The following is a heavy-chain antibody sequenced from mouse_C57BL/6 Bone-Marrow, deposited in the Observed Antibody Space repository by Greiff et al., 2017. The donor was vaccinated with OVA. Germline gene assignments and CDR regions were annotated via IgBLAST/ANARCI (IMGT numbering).Heavy chain of an antibody. CDR3: ARDSGLLPVGAR. CDR1: GFTFSSYA. J-gene: IGHJ4*01. CDR2: ISDGGSYT. V-gene: IGHV5-4*01. Sequence: EVKLVESGGGLVKPGGSLKLSCAASGFTFSSYAMSWVRQTPEKRLEWVATISDGGSYTYYPDNVKGRFTISRDNAKNNLYLQMSHLKSEDTAMYYCARDSGLLPVGARGGQGTSVTVSS. D-gene: IGHD2-3*01.